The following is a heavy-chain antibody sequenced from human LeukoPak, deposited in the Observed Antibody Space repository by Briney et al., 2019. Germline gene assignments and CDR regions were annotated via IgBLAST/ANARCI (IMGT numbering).Heavy chain of an antibody. Sequence: SETLSLTCTVSGGSISSYYWSWIRQPPGKGLGWIGYIYYSGSTNYNPSLKSRVTISVDTSKNQFSLKLSSVTAADTAVYYCASGASSWYYFDYWGQGTLVTVSS. CDR2: IYYSGST. V-gene: IGHV4-59*01. D-gene: IGHD6-13*01. CDR3: ASGASSWYYFDY. CDR1: GGSISSYY. J-gene: IGHJ4*02.